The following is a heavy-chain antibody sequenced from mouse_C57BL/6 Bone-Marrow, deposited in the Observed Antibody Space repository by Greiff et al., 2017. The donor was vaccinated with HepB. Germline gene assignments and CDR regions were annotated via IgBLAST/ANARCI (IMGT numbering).Heavy chain of an antibody. CDR2: IHPNSGST. CDR3: ARSGVVAIYAMDY. CDR1: GYTFTSYW. D-gene: IGHD1-1*01. V-gene: IGHV1-64*01. J-gene: IGHJ4*01. Sequence: QVQLQQPGAELVKPGASVKLSCKASGYTFTSYWMHWVKQRPGQGLEWIGMIHPNSGSTNYNEKFKSKATLTVDKSSSTAYMQLSSLTSEDSAVYYCARSGVVAIYAMDYWGQGTSVTVSS.